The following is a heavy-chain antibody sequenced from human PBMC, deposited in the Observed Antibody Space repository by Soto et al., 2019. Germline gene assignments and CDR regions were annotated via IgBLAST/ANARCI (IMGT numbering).Heavy chain of an antibody. CDR3: VGVGAAAFDP. Sequence: PGGSLRLSCAASGFTFSSYAMIWVRQAPGKGLEWVSAISVSGGSTYYADSVKGRFTISRDNSKNTLYLQMNSLRAEDTAVYYCVGVGAAAFDPWGQGTLVTVSS. D-gene: IGHD6-13*01. CDR1: GFTFSSYA. J-gene: IGHJ5*02. V-gene: IGHV3-23*01. CDR2: ISVSGGST.